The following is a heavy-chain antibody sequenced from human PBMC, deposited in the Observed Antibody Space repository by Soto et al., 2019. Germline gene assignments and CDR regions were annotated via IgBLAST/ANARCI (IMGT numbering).Heavy chain of an antibody. D-gene: IGHD3-10*01. Sequence: EGQVVESGGDLVQPGDSLTISCAASGFTFSTYAMSWVRQAPGKGLEWVSGIHKTGTITFYADSVKGQFTISRDNSKNTLYLHMRSLRDGDTAVYYCVRDLNYKFFFDLWGQGTLVTVSS. CDR1: GFTFSTYA. CDR2: IHKTGTIT. V-gene: IGHV3-23*05. J-gene: IGHJ4*02. CDR3: VRDLNYKFFFDL.